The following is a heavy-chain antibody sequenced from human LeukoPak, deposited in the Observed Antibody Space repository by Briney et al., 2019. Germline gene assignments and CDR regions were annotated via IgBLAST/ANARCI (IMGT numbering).Heavy chain of an antibody. V-gene: IGHV3-23*01. D-gene: IGHD5-24*01. CDR1: GFTFSNYA. J-gene: IGHJ3*01. CDR2: ISGRGGMI. Sequence: GGSLRLSCATSGFTFSNYAMRWLRQAPGRGLEGVSGISGRGGMIYYADAGKGRFTISRDNSKITLYLQMNSLRAENTAVYYCAKSRDGYNGGAFDLWGEETMVTVSS. CDR3: AKSRDGYNGGAFDL.